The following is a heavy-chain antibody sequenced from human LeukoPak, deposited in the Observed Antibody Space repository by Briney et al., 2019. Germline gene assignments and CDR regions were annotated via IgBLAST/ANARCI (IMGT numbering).Heavy chain of an antibody. J-gene: IGHJ5*02. Sequence: SETLSLTCTVSGGSISSYYWSWIRQPPGKGLEWIGYIYYSGSTNYNPSLKRRVTISVDTSKNQFSLKLSSVTAADTAVYYWASEYYDSSGYYPLGFDPWGQGTLVTVSS. CDR2: IYYSGST. D-gene: IGHD3-22*01. V-gene: IGHV4-59*01. CDR1: GGSISSYY. CDR3: ASEYYDSSGYYPLGFDP.